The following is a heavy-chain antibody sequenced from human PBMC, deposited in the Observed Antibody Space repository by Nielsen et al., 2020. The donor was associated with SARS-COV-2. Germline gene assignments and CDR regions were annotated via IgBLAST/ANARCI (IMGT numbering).Heavy chain of an antibody. J-gene: IGHJ3*02. D-gene: IGHD3-10*01. V-gene: IGHV3-30*03. CDR3: ARDNGAAFDI. CDR1: GFTFDDYG. CDR2: ISYDGSNK. Sequence: GESLKISCAASGFTFDDYGMSWVRQAPGKGLEWVAVISYDGSNKYYADSVKGRFTISRDNSKNTLYLQMNSLRAEDTAVYYCARDNGAAFDIWGQGTMVTVSS.